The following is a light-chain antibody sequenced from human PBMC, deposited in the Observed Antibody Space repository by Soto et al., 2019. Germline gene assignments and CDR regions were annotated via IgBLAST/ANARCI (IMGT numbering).Light chain of an antibody. Sequence: DIQMTQSPSSLSASVGDRVTITCRASQSIRSYLNWYQQKPGKATKLLIYAASSLQSGVPSRFSGSGSGTDFTLTISSLQPEDFATYYCQQSYSTPQTFGPGTKVDIK. V-gene: IGKV1-39*01. CDR1: QSIRSY. CDR2: AAS. CDR3: QQSYSTPQT. J-gene: IGKJ3*01.